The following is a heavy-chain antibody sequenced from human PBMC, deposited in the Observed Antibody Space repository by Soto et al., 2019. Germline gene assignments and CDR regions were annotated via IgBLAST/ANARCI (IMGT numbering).Heavy chain of an antibody. J-gene: IGHJ4*02. CDR1: GYSFTSHW. CDR2: IYPGDSDT. CDR3: ARLSGQQLAGDY. Sequence: GESLKISCKGSGYSFTSHWVGWVRQMPGKGLEWMGIIYPGDSDTRYSPSFQGQVTISVDKSISAAYLQWSSLKASDTAIYYCARLSGQQLAGDYWGQGTLVTVSS. V-gene: IGHV5-51*01. D-gene: IGHD6-13*01.